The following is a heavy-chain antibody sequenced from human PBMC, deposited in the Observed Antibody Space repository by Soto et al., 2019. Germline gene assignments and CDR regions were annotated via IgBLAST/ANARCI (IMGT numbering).Heavy chain of an antibody. D-gene: IGHD3-3*01. V-gene: IGHV1-8*01. CDR3: ARSSDFWSGFYGMDV. Sequence: GASGKVSCKASGYTFTSYDINWVRQATGQGLEWMGWMNPNSGNTGYAQKFQGRVTMTRNTSISTAYMELSSLRSEDTAVYYCARSSDFWSGFYGMDVWGQGPTVPVS. CDR1: GYTFTSYD. J-gene: IGHJ6*02. CDR2: MNPNSGNT.